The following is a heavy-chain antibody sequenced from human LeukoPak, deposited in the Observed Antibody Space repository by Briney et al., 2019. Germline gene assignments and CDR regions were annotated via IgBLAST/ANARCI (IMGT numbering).Heavy chain of an antibody. J-gene: IGHJ1*01. V-gene: IGHV4-34*01. D-gene: IGHD6-13*01. CDR3: ARGRGIAAAGRPTGYFQH. Sequence: SETLSLTCAVYGGSFSGYYWSWIRQPPGKGLEWIGEINHSGSTNYNPSLKSRVTISVDTSKNQFSLKLSSVTAADTAVYYCARGRGIAAAGRPTGYFQHWGQGTLVTVSS. CDR2: INHSGST. CDR1: GGSFSGYY.